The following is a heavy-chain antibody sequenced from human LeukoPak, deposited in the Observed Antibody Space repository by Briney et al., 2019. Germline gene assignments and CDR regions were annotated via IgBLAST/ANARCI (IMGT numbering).Heavy chain of an antibody. CDR2: IYYSGST. V-gene: IGHV4-59*01. CDR3: AGSMAVAGLSFDY. Sequence: PSETLSLTCTVSGGSISSYYWSWIRQPPGKGLEWIGYIYYSGSTNYNPSLKSRVTISVDTSKNQFSLKLSSVTAADTAVYYCAGSMAVAGLSFDYWGQGTLVTVSS. CDR1: GGSISSYY. J-gene: IGHJ4*02. D-gene: IGHD6-19*01.